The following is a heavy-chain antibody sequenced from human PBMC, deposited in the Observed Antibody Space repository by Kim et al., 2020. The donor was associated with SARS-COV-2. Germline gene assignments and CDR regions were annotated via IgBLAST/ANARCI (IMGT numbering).Heavy chain of an antibody. D-gene: IGHD2-15*01. CDR1: GGSISSYY. CDR2: IYYSGNT. J-gene: IGHJ1*01. Sequence: SETLSLTCSVSGGSISSYYWSWIRQPPGKGLEWIGYIYYSGNTNYNPSLKSRVTISVDTSKNQFSLKLSSVTAADTAVYYCARHRAPYCSGGSCSPYSYYGCWGQGTLVTVAS. CDR3: ARHRAPYCSGGSCSPYSYYGC. V-gene: IGHV4-59*08.